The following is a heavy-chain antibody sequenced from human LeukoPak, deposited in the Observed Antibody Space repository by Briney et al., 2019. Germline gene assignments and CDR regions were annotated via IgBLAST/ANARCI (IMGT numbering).Heavy chain of an antibody. D-gene: IGHD3-10*01. CDR2: INPNSGGT. CDR1: GYTFTGYY. V-gene: IGHV1-2*02. J-gene: IGHJ6*04. CDR3: ARVGQHYYGSGSYCGV. Sequence: GASVKVSCKASGYTFTGYYMHWVRQAPGQGLEWMGWINPNSGGTKYAQKFQGRVTMTRDTSISTAYMELSRLRSDDTAVYYCARVGQHYYGSGSYCGVWGKGTTVTISS.